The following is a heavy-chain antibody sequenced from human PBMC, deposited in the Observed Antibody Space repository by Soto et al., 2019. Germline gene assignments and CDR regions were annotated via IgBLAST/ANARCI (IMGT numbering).Heavy chain of an antibody. CDR3: ARGGSLYWYFDL. CDR2: INAGNGNT. D-gene: IGHD1-26*01. J-gene: IGHJ2*01. CDR1: GYTFTSYA. Sequence: QVQLVQSGAEVKKPGASVKVSCKASGYTFTSYAMHWVRQAPGQRLEWMGWINAGNGNTKYSQKFQVRVTITRDTSASTDYMELSSLRSEDTAVYYCARGGSLYWYFDLWGRGTLVTVSS. V-gene: IGHV1-3*01.